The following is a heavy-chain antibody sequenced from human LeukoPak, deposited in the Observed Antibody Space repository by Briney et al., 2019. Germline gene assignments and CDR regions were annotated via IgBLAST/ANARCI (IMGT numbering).Heavy chain of an antibody. D-gene: IGHD2-8*01. CDR2: INPNSGDT. CDR1: GYTFTSYG. Sequence: ASVKVSCKASGYTFTSYGISWVRQAPGQGLEWMGWINPNSGDTNYAQKFQGRVTMTRDTSISTAYMELSRLRSDDTAVYYCARDGVFDIWGQGTMVTVSS. J-gene: IGHJ3*02. V-gene: IGHV1-2*02. CDR3: ARDGVFDI.